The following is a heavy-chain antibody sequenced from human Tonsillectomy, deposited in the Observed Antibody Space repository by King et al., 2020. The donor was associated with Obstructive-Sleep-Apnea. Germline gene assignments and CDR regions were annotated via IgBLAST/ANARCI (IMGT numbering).Heavy chain of an antibody. D-gene: IGHD4-17*01. CDR2: MYYSGNT. J-gene: IGHJ4*02. CDR3: ARHRGVEDYGDYGDYFDY. CDR1: GGSISNYY. Sequence: QLQESGPGLVKPSETLSLTCTVSGGSISNYYWSWIRQPPGKGLEWIGYMYYSGNTNFNPSLKSRVTISADTSKIQLSLGLSSVTAADTAVYYCARHRGVEDYGDYGDYFDYWGQGTLVTVSS. V-gene: IGHV4-59*08.